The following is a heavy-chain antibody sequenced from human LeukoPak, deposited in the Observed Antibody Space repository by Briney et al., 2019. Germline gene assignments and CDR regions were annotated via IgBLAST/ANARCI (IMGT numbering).Heavy chain of an antibody. Sequence: SETLSLTCTVSGGSISSYYWSWIRQPPGKELEWIGYIYYSGSTNYNPSLKSRVTISVDTSKNQFSLKLSSVTAADTAVYYCARGGGSGSYYYYMDVWGKGTTVTISS. CDR1: GGSISSYY. J-gene: IGHJ6*03. D-gene: IGHD3-10*01. V-gene: IGHV4-59*01. CDR2: IYYSGST. CDR3: ARGGGSGSYYYYMDV.